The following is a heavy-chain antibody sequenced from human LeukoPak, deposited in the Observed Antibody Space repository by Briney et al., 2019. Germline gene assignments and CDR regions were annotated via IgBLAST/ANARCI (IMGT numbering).Heavy chain of an antibody. D-gene: IGHD4-17*01. CDR1: GFTFSNYG. Sequence: GGSLRLSCAASGFTFSNYGMHWVRQAPGKGLEWVAFTRYDGSNEHYSDSVKSRFTISRDNSKNTLYLQMNSLRAEDTAVYSCAKGLMTTVTPLGYWGQGTLVTVSS. J-gene: IGHJ4*02. V-gene: IGHV3-30*02. CDR3: AKGLMTTVTPLGY. CDR2: TRYDGSNE.